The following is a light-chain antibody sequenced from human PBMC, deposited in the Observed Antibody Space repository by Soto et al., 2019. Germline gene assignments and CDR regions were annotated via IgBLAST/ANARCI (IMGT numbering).Light chain of an antibody. CDR3: QQRSKWPRT. V-gene: IGKV3-11*01. J-gene: IGKJ1*01. CDR1: QSVSSY. Sequence: EIVLTQSPATLSLSPGERATLSCRASQSVSSYLAWYQQKPGQAPRLLIYDASNRATGIPARFSGSGSGTDLTLTISSLEPEDFAVYYCQQRSKWPRTFGQGTQVDI. CDR2: DAS.